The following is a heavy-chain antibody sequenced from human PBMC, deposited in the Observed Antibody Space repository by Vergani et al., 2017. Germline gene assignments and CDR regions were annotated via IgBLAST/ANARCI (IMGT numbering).Heavy chain of an antibody. CDR1: GGSMNTYY. CDR3: ARNRGRGGSYSVSWFDP. Sequence: QVQLQESGPGLVKPSETLSLTCTVSGGSMNTYYWTWIRQPPGKGLEWIGYIYDSGDTKYNPSLKSRVTMSLDTSKNQFSLNLYSVTAADTAVYYCARNRGRGGSYSVSWFDPWGQGTQVTVSS. D-gene: IGHD3-10*01. V-gene: IGHV4-59*01. CDR2: IYDSGDT. J-gene: IGHJ5*02.